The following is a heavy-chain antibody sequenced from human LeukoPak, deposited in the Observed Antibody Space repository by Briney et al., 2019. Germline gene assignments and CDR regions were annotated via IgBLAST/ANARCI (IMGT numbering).Heavy chain of an antibody. CDR3: ARDAEITMVRGALDC. D-gene: IGHD3-10*01. V-gene: IGHV3-33*01. J-gene: IGHJ4*02. CDR2: IWYDGSNK. Sequence: GGSLRLSCAASGFTFSSYGMHWVRQAPGKGLEWVAVIWYDGSNKYYADSVKGRFTISRDNSKNTLYLQMNSLRAEDTAVYYCARDAEITMVRGALDCWGQGTLVTVSS. CDR1: GFTFSSYG.